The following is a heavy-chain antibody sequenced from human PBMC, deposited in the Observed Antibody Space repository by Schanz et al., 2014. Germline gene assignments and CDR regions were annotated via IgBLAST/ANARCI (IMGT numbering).Heavy chain of an antibody. CDR3: TRDRGALINHNDALDL. D-gene: IGHD3-16*01. CDR1: GFTFRGHA. CDR2: TSTDGTRT. V-gene: IGHV3-30*04. Sequence: QVQLVEFGGGVVQPGTSLRLSCAASGFTFRGHAMHWVRQAPGQGLEKVAVTSTDGTRTYYAASVRGRFTISRDNSKNTVYLQMNSLRSEDTAVYYCTRDRGALINHNDALDLWGQGTMVSVSS. J-gene: IGHJ3*01.